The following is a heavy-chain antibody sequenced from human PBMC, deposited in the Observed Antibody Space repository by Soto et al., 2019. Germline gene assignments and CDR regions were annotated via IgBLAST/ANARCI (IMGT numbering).Heavy chain of an antibody. V-gene: IGHV5-51*01. CDR1: GYNFPTYW. J-gene: IGHJ4*02. Sequence: PGESLKISCKGSGYNFPTYWIAWVRQMPGKGLEWMGIFYPGDSDTRYSPSFQGQVTISGDKSISTAYLQWSSLKASDTAIYYCFKVTSATGNYTYGYDYLDYWGPGTLVTVSS. CDR3: FKVTSATGNYTYGYDYLDY. D-gene: IGHD5-18*01. CDR2: FYPGDSDT.